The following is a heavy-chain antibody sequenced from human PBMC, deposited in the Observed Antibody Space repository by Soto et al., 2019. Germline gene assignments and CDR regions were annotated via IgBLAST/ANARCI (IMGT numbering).Heavy chain of an antibody. Sequence: PGGSLRLSCAASGFTFSSYGMHWVRQAPGKGLEWVAVIWYDGSNKYYADSVKGRFTISRDNSKNTLYLQMNSLRAEDTAVYYCARDGLYSNYAFEGMDVWGQGTTVTVSS. D-gene: IGHD4-4*01. CDR3: ARDGLYSNYAFEGMDV. CDR2: IWYDGSNK. CDR1: GFTFSSYG. J-gene: IGHJ6*02. V-gene: IGHV3-33*01.